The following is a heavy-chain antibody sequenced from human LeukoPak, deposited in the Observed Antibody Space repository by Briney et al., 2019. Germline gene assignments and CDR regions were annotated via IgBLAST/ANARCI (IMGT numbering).Heavy chain of an antibody. CDR1: GGSFSGYY. CDR2: INDSGST. J-gene: IGHJ5*02. D-gene: IGHD3-10*01. CDR3: ARLTSYYGSGSYSPRRPRLDP. V-gene: IGHV4-34*01. Sequence: SETLSLTCAVYGGSFSGYYWSWIRQPPGKGLEWIGEINDSGSTNYNPSLKSRVTISVDTSKNQFSLKLRSVTAADTAVYFCARLTSYYGSGSYSPRRPRLDPWGQGTLVTVSS.